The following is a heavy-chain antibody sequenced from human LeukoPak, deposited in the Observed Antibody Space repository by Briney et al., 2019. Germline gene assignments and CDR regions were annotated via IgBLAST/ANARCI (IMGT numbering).Heavy chain of an antibody. D-gene: IGHD3-22*01. Sequence: SSETLSLTCTVSGGSISSSIYYWGWIRQPPGKGLEWIGSIYYSGSTYYNPSLKSRVTISVDTSKNQFSLKLSSVTAADTAVYYCARDSAVPYYYDSSGCYFDYWGQGTLVTVSS. CDR3: ARDSAVPYYYDSSGCYFDY. CDR2: IYYSGST. CDR1: GGSISSSIYY. V-gene: IGHV4-39*07. J-gene: IGHJ4*02.